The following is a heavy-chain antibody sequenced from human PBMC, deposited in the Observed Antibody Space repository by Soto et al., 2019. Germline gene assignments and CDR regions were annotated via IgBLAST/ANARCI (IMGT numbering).Heavy chain of an antibody. D-gene: IGHD1-26*01. V-gene: IGHV1-18*01. CDR1: GYTFTSYG. J-gene: IGHJ5*02. CDR3: ARDLGGAISAP. CDR2: INAYNGNT. Sequence: QVQVVQSGAEVKKPGASVKVSCKASGYTFTSYGISWVRQAPGQGLEWMGWINAYNGNTKYAQKLQGRVTMTTDTSPSTAYMELRTLTSDDTAVYYSARDLGGAISAPSGQGTLVTVSS.